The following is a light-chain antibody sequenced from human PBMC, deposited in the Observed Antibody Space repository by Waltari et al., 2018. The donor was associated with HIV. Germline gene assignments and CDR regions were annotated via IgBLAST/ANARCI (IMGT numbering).Light chain of an antibody. V-gene: IGKV3-20*01. J-gene: IGKJ3*01. Sequence: EIVLTQSPGTLSLSPGEGATLSCRASQSLPSNYFAWYLHKPGQAPRLLIYGASFRATGIPDRFSGSGSGTDFTLTISRLEPEDFATYFCQQYGSSATFGPGTKVDI. CDR3: QQYGSSAT. CDR1: QSLPSNY. CDR2: GAS.